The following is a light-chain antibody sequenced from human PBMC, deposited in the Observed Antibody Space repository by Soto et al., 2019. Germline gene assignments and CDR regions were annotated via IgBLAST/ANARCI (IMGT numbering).Light chain of an antibody. J-gene: IGKJ3*01. CDR2: GAS. CDR1: QSVSNY. Sequence: EIVLTQSPATLSLSPGERDTLSCRASQSVSNYLAWYQQKPGQAPRLLIYGASNRATGIPARFSGSGSRTDFTLTISSLETEDFAVYYCQQRSNWPFPFGPGTKVDIK. CDR3: QQRSNWPFP. V-gene: IGKV3-11*01.